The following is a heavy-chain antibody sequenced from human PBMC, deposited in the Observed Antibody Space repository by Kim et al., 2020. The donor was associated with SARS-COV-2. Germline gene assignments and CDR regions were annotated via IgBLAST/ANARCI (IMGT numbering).Heavy chain of an antibody. D-gene: IGHD3-22*01. Sequence: SETLSLTCAVYNGSFSGYSWSWIRQPPGKGLEWIGEINHSGSTDYNPSLMSRVTISLDTSKRQFSLKLSTVPAADTAMYYCASSAIGSAYWGQGTLFTVS. J-gene: IGHJ4*02. V-gene: IGHV4-34*01. CDR2: INHSGST. CDR1: NGSFSGYS. CDR3: ASSAIGSAY.